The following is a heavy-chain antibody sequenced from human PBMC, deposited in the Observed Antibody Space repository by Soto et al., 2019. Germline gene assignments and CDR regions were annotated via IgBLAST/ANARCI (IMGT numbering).Heavy chain of an antibody. CDR3: AKDHYYDSRARKAF. V-gene: IGHV3-23*01. J-gene: IGHJ4*02. CDR1: GFTFSSYA. CDR2: ISGSGGST. D-gene: IGHD3-22*01. Sequence: PGGSLRLSCAASGFTFSSYAMSWVRQAPGKGLEWVSTISGSGGSTYYADSVKGRFTISRDNSKNTLYLQMNSLRAEDTAVYYCAKDHYYDSRARKAFWGQGTLVTVSS.